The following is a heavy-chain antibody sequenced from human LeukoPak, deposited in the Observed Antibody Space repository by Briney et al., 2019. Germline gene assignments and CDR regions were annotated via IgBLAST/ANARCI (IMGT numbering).Heavy chain of an antibody. Sequence: GGSLRLSCAASGFTFSSYGMHWVRQAPGKGLEWVAFIRYDGSNKYYADSVKGRFTISRDNSKNTLYLQMNSLRAEDTAVYYCARDPGGYDSSGYYPHYWGQGTLVTVSS. D-gene: IGHD3-22*01. J-gene: IGHJ4*02. CDR1: GFTFSSYG. V-gene: IGHV3-30*02. CDR3: ARDPGGYDSSGYYPHY. CDR2: IRYDGSNK.